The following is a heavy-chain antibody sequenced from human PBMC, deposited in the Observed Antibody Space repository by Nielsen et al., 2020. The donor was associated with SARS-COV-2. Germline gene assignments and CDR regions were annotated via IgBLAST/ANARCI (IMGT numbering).Heavy chain of an antibody. CDR1: GFLLRSYW. V-gene: IGHV3-7*01. Sequence: GESPKISCAASGFLLRSYWMSWVRQAPGKGLEWVANIKQDGSEKYYVDSVKGRFTISRDNAKNSLYLQMNSLRAEDTAVYYCARDLIAVAGTSVFDYWGQGTLVTVSS. D-gene: IGHD6-19*01. J-gene: IGHJ4*02. CDR3: ARDLIAVAGTSVFDY. CDR2: IKQDGSEK.